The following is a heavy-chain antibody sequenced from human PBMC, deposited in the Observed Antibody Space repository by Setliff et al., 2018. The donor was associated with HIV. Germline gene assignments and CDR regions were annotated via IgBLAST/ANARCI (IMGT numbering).Heavy chain of an antibody. CDR1: DGYISDGDYY. CDR2: SYYSGSA. Sequence: ASETLSLTCTVSDGYISDGDYYWTWIRQPPGKGLEWIGHSYYSGSAHYNASLKSRVTMSVDMSNNQFSLKLRSVTAADTAVYCCARWTYYHASGSYRGKFDYWGQGTLVTVSS. V-gene: IGHV4-30-4*08. J-gene: IGHJ4*02. CDR3: ARWTYYHASGSYRGKFDY. D-gene: IGHD3-10*01.